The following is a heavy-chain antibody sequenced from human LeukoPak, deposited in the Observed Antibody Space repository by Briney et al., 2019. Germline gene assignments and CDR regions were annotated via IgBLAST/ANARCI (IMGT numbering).Heavy chain of an antibody. J-gene: IGHJ4*02. D-gene: IGHD6-6*01. V-gene: IGHV3-33*08. Sequence: PGRSLRLSCAASRFTFSSYGMHWVRQAPGKGLEWVAVIWYGGSNKYYADSVKGRFTISRDNSKNTLYLQMNSLRAEDTAVYYCAAEYSSSWDYWGQGTLVTVSS. CDR1: RFTFSSYG. CDR3: AAEYSSSWDY. CDR2: IWYGGSNK.